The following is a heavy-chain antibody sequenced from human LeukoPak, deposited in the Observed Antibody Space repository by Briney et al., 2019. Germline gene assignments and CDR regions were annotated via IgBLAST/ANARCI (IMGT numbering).Heavy chain of an antibody. CDR3: ASGRPPVGGWSVGSFDY. Sequence: ASVKVSCKASGYTFTSYGISWVRQAPGQGLEWMGWISAYNGNTNYAQKLQGRVTMATDTSTSTAYMELRSLRSDDTAVYYCASGRPPVGGWSVGSFDYWGQGTLVTVSS. D-gene: IGHD6-19*01. V-gene: IGHV1-18*01. CDR2: ISAYNGNT. J-gene: IGHJ4*02. CDR1: GYTFTSYG.